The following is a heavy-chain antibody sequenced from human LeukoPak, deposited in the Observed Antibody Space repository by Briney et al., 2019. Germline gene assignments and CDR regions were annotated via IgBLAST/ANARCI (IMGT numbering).Heavy chain of an antibody. D-gene: IGHD3-9*01. CDR1: GYTFTSYG. CDR2: ISVYNGNT. CDR3: ARDRRDILTGPQSSDAFGI. V-gene: IGHV1-18*01. Sequence: GASVKVSCKASGYTFTSYGISWVRQAPGQGLEWMGWISVYNGNTNYAQKLQGRVTLTTDTSTSTAYMELRSLRSDDTAVYYCARDRRDILTGPQSSDAFGIWGQGTMVTVSS. J-gene: IGHJ3*02.